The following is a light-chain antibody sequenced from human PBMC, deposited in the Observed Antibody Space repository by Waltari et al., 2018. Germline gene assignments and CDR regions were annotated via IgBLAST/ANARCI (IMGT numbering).Light chain of an antibody. Sequence: VLTQSPGPLSFSPGERATLSCRASRSVIKYLAWYQQTPGRAPRLLIYHASTRATGIPDRFSGSGSGTDFSLTISRLEPDDFAVYYCQKYDSLPATFGQGTRVEIK. V-gene: IGKV3-20*01. CDR2: HAS. CDR3: QKYDSLPAT. J-gene: IGKJ1*01. CDR1: RSVIKY.